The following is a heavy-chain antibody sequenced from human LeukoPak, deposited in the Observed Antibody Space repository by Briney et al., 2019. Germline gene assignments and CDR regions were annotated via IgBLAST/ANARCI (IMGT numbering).Heavy chain of an antibody. J-gene: IGHJ4*02. CDR2: IYTSGST. D-gene: IGHD3-9*01. Sequence: PSQTLSLTRTVSGGSISSGSYYWSWIRQPAGKGLEWIGRIYTSGSTNYNPSLKSRVTISVDTSKNQFSLKLSSVTAADTAVYYCARERLLTGYSYFDYWGQGTLVTVSS. CDR3: ARERLLTGYSYFDY. V-gene: IGHV4-61*02. CDR1: GGSISSGSYY.